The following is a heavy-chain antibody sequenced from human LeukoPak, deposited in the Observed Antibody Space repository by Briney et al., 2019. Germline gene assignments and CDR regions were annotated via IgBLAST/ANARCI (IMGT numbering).Heavy chain of an antibody. CDR1: EFTFSNYL. CDR3: RSPDY. D-gene: IGHD3-10*01. J-gene: IGHJ4*02. CDR2: ISYDGSSK. Sequence: GGSLRLSCAASEFTFSNYLMHWVRQAPGKGLEWVAVISYDGSSKYYADSVKGRFTISRDNSKNTLFLQMNSLRAEDTAVYYCRSPDYWGQGTLVTASS. V-gene: IGHV3-30*04.